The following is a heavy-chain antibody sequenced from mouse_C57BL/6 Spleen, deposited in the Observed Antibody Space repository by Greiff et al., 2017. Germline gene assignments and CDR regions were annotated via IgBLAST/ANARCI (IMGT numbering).Heavy chain of an antibody. CDR1: GYAFTNYL. CDR3: AINYGSSPYAMDY. Sequence: QVQLKESGAELVRPGTSVKVSCKASGYAFTNYLIEWVKQRPGQGLEWIGVINPGSGGTNYNEKFKGKATLTADKSSSTAYMQLSSLTSEDSAVYFCAINYGSSPYAMDYWGQGTSVTVSS. CDR2: INPGSGGT. D-gene: IGHD1-1*01. J-gene: IGHJ4*01. V-gene: IGHV1-54*01.